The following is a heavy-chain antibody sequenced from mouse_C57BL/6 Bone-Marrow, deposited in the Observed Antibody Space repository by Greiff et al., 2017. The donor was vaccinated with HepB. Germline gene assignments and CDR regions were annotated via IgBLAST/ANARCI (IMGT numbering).Heavy chain of an antibody. CDR3: ARMGDSSGYGFAY. CDR2: ISYSGST. J-gene: IGHJ3*01. V-gene: IGHV3-8*01. Sequence: EVMLVESGPGLAKPSQTLSLTCSVTGYSITSDYWNWIRKFPGNKLEYMGYISYSGSTYYNPSLKSRISITRDTSKNQYYLQLNSVTTEDTATYYGARMGDSSGYGFAYWGQGTLVTVSA. D-gene: IGHD3-2*02. CDR1: GYSITSDY.